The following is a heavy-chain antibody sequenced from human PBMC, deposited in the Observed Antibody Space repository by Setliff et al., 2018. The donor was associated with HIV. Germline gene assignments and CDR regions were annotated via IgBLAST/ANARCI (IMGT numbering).Heavy chain of an antibody. J-gene: IGHJ4*02. Sequence: ASVKVSCKASGYTFTGYYMHWVRQAPGQGLEWMGWINPNSGGTNYAQKFQGRVTMTRDTSISTAYMELSRLRSDDTALYYCATSPIAVPPYYFESWGQGTLVTVSS. CDR3: ATSPIAVPPYYFES. V-gene: IGHV1-2*02. CDR1: GYTFTGYY. CDR2: INPNSGGT. D-gene: IGHD6-19*01.